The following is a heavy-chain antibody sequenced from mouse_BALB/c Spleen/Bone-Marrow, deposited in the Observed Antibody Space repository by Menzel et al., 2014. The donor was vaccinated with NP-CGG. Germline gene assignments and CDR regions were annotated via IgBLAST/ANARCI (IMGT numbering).Heavy chain of an antibody. V-gene: IGHV2-9*02. CDR1: GFSLXSYG. CDR2: IWPGGST. J-gene: IGHJ4*01. CDR3: ARDLYYDYDVGAMDY. D-gene: IGHD2-4*01. Sequence: QVQLKQSGPGLEESSQSLSISCTVSGFSLXSYGVHWIRQRPGKGLEWLGVIWPGGSTNYNSALMSRLSISKDNSKSQVFLKMNSLQNDDTAMYYCARDLYYDYDVGAMDYWGQGTSVTVSS.